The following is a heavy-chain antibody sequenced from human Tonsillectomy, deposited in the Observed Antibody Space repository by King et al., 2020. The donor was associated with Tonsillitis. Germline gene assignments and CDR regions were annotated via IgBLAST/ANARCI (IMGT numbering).Heavy chain of an antibody. V-gene: IGHV3-30*04. CDR1: GFTFSNYA. CDR3: ARERLVADDAFDI. J-gene: IGHJ3*02. D-gene: IGHD2-15*01. CDR2: ISYDGSDK. Sequence: VQLVESGGGVVQPGRSLRLSCAASGFTFSNYAMHWVRQAPGKGLDWVTVISYDGSDKYYVDSVRGRFTISRDNSKNTLYLQMNSLRAEDTAVYYCARERLVADDAFDIWGQGTMVTVSS.